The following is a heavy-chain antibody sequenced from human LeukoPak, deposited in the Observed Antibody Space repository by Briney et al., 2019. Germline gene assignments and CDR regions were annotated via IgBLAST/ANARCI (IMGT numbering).Heavy chain of an antibody. J-gene: IGHJ4*02. CDR3: GRDFGYTSSSGFDY. CDR1: GFTFSSYW. V-gene: IGHV3-7*01. D-gene: IGHD6-6*01. CDR2: INLEGNQK. Sequence: GGSLRLSCAASGFTFSSYWMSWVRQAPGKGLEWVANINLEGNQKYYVDSVKGRFAISRDNAKNSLYLQMKSLRDDDTAVYYCGRDFGYTSSSGFDYWGQGTLVTVSS.